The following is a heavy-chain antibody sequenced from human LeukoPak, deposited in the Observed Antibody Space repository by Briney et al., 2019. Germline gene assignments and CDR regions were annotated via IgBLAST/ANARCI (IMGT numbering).Heavy chain of an antibody. J-gene: IGHJ4*02. Sequence: ASVKVSCKASGGTFSDYALNWVRQAPGQGLEWMGVFIPILGTANSTQKFQDRVTITADISTNTVYMELSSLRAEDTALYYCARDLVEYCSGGSCSRYDYWGQGTLVTVSS. CDR1: GGTFSDYA. D-gene: IGHD2-15*01. V-gene: IGHV1-69*10. CDR2: FIPILGTA. CDR3: ARDLVEYCSGGSCSRYDY.